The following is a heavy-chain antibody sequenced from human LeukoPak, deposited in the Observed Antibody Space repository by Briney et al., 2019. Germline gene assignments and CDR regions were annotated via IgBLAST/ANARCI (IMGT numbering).Heavy chain of an antibody. V-gene: IGHV3-23*01. CDR1: GFTVSSNYA. CDR3: AKMSFSENIPAALDY. Sequence: GGSLRLSCAASGFTVSSNYAISWVRQAPGKGLEWVSIISGSGTSTFYADSVKGRFTVSRDNSKNTLKVQMNSLRAEDTAIYYCAKMSFSENIPAALDYWGQGILVAVSS. J-gene: IGHJ4*02. CDR2: ISGSGTST. D-gene: IGHD1-26*01.